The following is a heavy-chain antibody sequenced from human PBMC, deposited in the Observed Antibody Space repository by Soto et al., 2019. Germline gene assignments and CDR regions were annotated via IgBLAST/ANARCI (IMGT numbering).Heavy chain of an antibody. V-gene: IGHV3-30*18. Sequence: PGGSLRLSCVASGFTFSSYGIHWVRQAPGKGMEWVAVVGNDGGTKYYADSVKGRFTISRDNSKNTLYLQMNSLRDEDTAVYYCAKEVREAAGPWYFDLWGRGTLVTVSS. J-gene: IGHJ2*01. CDR2: VGNDGGTK. CDR3: AKEVREAAGPWYFDL. CDR1: GFTFSSYG. D-gene: IGHD6-19*01.